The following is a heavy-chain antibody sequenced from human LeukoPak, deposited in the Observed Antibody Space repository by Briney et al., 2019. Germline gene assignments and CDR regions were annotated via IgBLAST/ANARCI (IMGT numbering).Heavy chain of an antibody. CDR3: GKDPKVGPGILDY. CDR1: GFTFSSYG. V-gene: IGHV3-30*02. CDR2: IRYDGSNK. J-gene: IGHJ4*02. Sequence: GGSLRLSCAASGFTFSSYGMHWVRQAPGKGLEWVAFIRYDGSNKYYADSVKGRFTISRDNSKNTLYLQMNSLRAEDTAVYYCGKDPKVGPGILDYWGQGTLVTVSS. D-gene: IGHD3-16*01.